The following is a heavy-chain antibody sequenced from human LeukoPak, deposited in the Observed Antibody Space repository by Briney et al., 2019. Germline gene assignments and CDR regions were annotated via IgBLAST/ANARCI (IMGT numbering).Heavy chain of an antibody. CDR1: GFTFSSYW. Sequence: GGSLTLSCAASGFTFSSYWMSWVRQGPGKGLEWVANIKQGGSEKYYVDSVKGRFTISRDNAKNSLYLQMNSLRAEDTAVYYCARDPHGSYYLFDYWGQGTLVSVS. V-gene: IGHV3-7*01. J-gene: IGHJ4*02. CDR3: ARDPHGSYYLFDY. D-gene: IGHD1-26*01. CDR2: IKQGGSEK.